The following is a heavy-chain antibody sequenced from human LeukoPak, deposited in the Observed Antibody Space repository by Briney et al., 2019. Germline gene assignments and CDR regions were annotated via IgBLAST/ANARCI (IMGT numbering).Heavy chain of an antibody. V-gene: IGHV4-59*01. D-gene: IGHD5-12*01. J-gene: IGHJ4*02. CDR2: ISSGGST. Sequence: PSETLSLTCTVSGASISRYFWNWIRQPPGKELDWIGYISSGGSTNYNPSLKSRVTISIDTSKNQFSLKLTSATAADTAVYYCARGDDYKSTLFDYWGQGTLVTVSS. CDR1: GASISRYF. CDR3: ARGDDYKSTLFDY.